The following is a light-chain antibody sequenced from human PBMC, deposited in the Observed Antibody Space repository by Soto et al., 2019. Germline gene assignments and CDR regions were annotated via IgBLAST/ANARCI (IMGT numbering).Light chain of an antibody. V-gene: IGKV3-11*01. CDR1: QSVSSY. CDR3: QQRSNWQGAT. Sequence: EIVVTQSPATLSLSPGERATLSCRASQSVSSYLAWYQQKTGQAPRLLIYDASNRATGIPARFSGSGSGTDFTLTISSLEPEDFAVYYWQQRSNWQGATFGGGTKVEIK. J-gene: IGKJ4*01. CDR2: DAS.